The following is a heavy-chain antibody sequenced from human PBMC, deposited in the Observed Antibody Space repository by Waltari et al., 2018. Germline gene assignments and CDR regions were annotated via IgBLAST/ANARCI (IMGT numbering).Heavy chain of an antibody. CDR1: GGSISSSSYY. CDR3: ARDSPRGYYYGMDV. J-gene: IGHJ6*02. Sequence: QLQLQESGPGLVKPSETLSLTCTVSGGSISSSSYYWGWIRQPPGKGLEWIGRIYYSGSTYYNPSLKSRVTISVDTSKNQFSLKLSSVTAADTAVYYCARDSPRGYYYGMDVWGQGTTVTVSS. CDR2: IYYSGST. V-gene: IGHV4-39*07. D-gene: IGHD3-10*01.